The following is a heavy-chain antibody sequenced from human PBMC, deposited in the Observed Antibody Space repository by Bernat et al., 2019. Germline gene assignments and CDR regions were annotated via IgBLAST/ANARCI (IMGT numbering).Heavy chain of an antibody. CDR2: IWYDGSIK. V-gene: IGHV3-33*01. J-gene: IGHJ4*02. Sequence: QVQLVESGGGVVQPGRSLRLSCAASGFTFSSYGMHWVRQAPGKGLEWVEVIWYDGSIKYYEDSVKGRLTISRDNSKNTLYLQMNSLRAEDTAVYYCARGRGDGYNDNFDYWGQGTLVTVSS. CDR3: ARGRGDGYNDNFDY. CDR1: GFTFSSYG. D-gene: IGHD5-24*01.